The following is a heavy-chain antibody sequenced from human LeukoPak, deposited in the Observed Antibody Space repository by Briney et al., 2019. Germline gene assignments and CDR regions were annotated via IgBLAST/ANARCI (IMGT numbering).Heavy chain of an antibody. D-gene: IGHD1-26*01. Sequence: GGSLRLSCAASGFTFSSYTMNWVRQAPGKGLECLSSISRSSSHRYYADSVKGRFTISRDNARNSVDLHLKSLRAEDTAVYYCATLMVGPTDPHDYWGQGTQVSVSS. J-gene: IGHJ4*02. V-gene: IGHV3-21*01. CDR1: GFTFSSYT. CDR2: ISRSSSHR. CDR3: ATLMVGPTDPHDY.